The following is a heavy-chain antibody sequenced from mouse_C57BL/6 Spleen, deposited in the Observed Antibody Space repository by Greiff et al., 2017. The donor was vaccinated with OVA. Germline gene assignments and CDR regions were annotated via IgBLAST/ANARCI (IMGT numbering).Heavy chain of an antibody. CDR2: IDPNSGGT. V-gene: IGHV1-72*01. Sequence: QVQLQQPGAELVKPGASVKLSCKASGYTFTSYWMHWVKQRPGRGLEWIGRIDPNSGGTKYNEKFKSKATLTVDKPSSTAYMQLSSLTSEDSAVYYCARESSYYGSSYSFAYWGQGTLVTVSA. J-gene: IGHJ3*01. CDR1: GYTFTSYW. D-gene: IGHD1-1*01. CDR3: ARESSYYGSSYSFAY.